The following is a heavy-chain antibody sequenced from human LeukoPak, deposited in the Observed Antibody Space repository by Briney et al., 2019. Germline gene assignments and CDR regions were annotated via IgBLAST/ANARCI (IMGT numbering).Heavy chain of an antibody. CDR1: EYSFPNYC. CDR3: AIGRGGQQLGDY. Sequence: GESLKISCKHSEYSFPNYCIGWVRQMPGKGLEWMGIIYPDDSDTRYSPSFQGQVPISTDQSISTAYLQWSSLKASDTAMYYCAIGRGGQQLGDYWGQGTLVTVSS. D-gene: IGHD6-13*01. CDR2: IYPDDSDT. J-gene: IGHJ4*02. V-gene: IGHV5-51*01.